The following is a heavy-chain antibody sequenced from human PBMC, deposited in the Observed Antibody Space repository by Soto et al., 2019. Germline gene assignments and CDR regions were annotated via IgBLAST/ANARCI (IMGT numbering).Heavy chain of an antibody. D-gene: IGHD1-20*01. CDR1: GFTFSSYE. CDR3: ARSGYNWNDGARGYFDY. V-gene: IGHV3-48*03. Sequence: EVQLVESGGGLGQPGGSLRLSCAASGFTFSSYEMNWVRQAPGKGLEWVSYSSSSGRTIYYADSVKGRFTISRDNAKNSLYLQMNSLRAEDTAVYYCARSGYNWNDGARGYFDYWGQGTLVTVSS. CDR2: SSSSGRTI. J-gene: IGHJ4*02.